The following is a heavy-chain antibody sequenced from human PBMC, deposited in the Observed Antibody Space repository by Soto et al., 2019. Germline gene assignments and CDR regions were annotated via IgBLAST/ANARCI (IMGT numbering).Heavy chain of an antibody. Sequence: EVQLVESGGGLVQPGGSLRLSCAASGFTFSSYSMNWVRQAPGKGLEWVSYISSSSSTIYYADSVKGRFTISRDNAKNSLYLQMNSLRDEDTAVYYCARASGYSYCYGFDYWGQGTLVTVSS. CDR1: GFTFSSYS. V-gene: IGHV3-48*02. J-gene: IGHJ4*02. CDR3: ARASGYSYCYGFDY. D-gene: IGHD5-18*01. CDR2: ISSSSSTI.